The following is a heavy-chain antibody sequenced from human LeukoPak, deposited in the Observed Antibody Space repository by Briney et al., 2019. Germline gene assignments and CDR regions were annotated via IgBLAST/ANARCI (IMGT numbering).Heavy chain of an antibody. CDR2: IYYTGST. V-gene: IGHV4-59*01. D-gene: IGHD3-22*01. Sequence: SETLSLTCTVSGDSINSYYWTWIRQAPGKGLEWIGYIYYTGSTNYSPSLKSRVSISIDPSKNQFSLKLTSVTAADTAVYYCARVTGYMIEDYFDYWGQGTLVTVSS. CDR1: GDSINSYY. CDR3: ARVTGYMIEDYFDY. J-gene: IGHJ4*02.